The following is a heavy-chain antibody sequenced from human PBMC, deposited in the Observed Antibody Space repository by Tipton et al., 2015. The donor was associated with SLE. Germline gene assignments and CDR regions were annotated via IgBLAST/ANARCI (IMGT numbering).Heavy chain of an antibody. CDR3: AKDNYYGSGSPHYFDY. Sequence: SLRLSCAASGFTVSSNYMSWVRQAPGKGLEWVSLISWDGGSTYYADSVKGRFTISRDNSKNSLYLQMNSLRTEDTALYYCAKDNYYGSGSPHYFDYWGQGTLVTVSS. V-gene: IGHV3-43*01. D-gene: IGHD3-10*01. CDR2: ISWDGGST. CDR1: GFTVSSNY. J-gene: IGHJ4*02.